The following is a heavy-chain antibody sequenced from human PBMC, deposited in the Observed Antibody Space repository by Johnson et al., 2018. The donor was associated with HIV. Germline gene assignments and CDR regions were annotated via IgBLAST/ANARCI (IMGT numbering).Heavy chain of an antibody. D-gene: IGHD3-22*01. V-gene: IGHV3-64*01. CDR1: GFTFSSYA. CDR3: ARGITMIVVDAFDI. J-gene: IGHJ3*02. Sequence: EVQLVESGGGLVQPGGSLRLSCAASGFTFSSYAMHWVRQAPGKGLEYVSAISSNGGSTYYANSVKGRFTISRDNSKNTLYLQIGSLRAEDMAVYYCARGITMIVVDAFDIWGQGTMVTVSS. CDR2: ISSNGGST.